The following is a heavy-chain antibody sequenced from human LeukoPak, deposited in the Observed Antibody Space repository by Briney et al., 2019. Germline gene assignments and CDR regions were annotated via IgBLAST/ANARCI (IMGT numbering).Heavy chain of an antibody. CDR2: ISGSGGST. D-gene: IGHD2-2*01. V-gene: IGHV3-23*01. CDR1: GFTFSSYA. CDR3: ASAVVVPAAISRFDP. J-gene: IGHJ5*02. Sequence: PGGSLRLSCAASGFTFSSYAMSWVRQAPGKGLEWVSAISGSGGSTYYADSVKGRFTISRDNSKNTLYLQMNSLRAEDTAVYYCASAVVVPAAISRFDPWGQGTLVTVSS.